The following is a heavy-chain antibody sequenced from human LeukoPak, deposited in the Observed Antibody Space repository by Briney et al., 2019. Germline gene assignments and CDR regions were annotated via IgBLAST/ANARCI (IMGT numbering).Heavy chain of an antibody. CDR2: INPSGGST. D-gene: IGHD6-13*01. CDR1: GYTFTTYY. J-gene: IGHJ4*02. Sequence: ASVKVSCKASGYTFTTYYMHWARQAPGQGLEWMGIINPSGGSTSYAQKFQDRVTMTRDTYTSTVYMELSSLISEDTAVYYCARDFGIAAAETYFDYWGQGTLVTVSS. V-gene: IGHV1-46*01. CDR3: ARDFGIAAAETYFDY.